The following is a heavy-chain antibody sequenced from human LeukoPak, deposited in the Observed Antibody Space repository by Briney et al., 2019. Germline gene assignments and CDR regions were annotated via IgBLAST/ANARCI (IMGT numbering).Heavy chain of an antibody. CDR2: IRSKAYGGTT. CDR3: TREDEGSWSNAFDI. V-gene: IGHV3-49*03. D-gene: IGHD6-13*01. J-gene: IGHJ3*02. CDR1: GFTFGDYA. Sequence: PGGSLRLSCTASGFTFGDYAMSWFRQAPGKGLEWVGFIRSKAYGGTTEYAASVKGRFTISRDDSKSIAYLQMNSLKTEDTAVYYCTREDEGSWSNAFDIWGQGTMVTVSS.